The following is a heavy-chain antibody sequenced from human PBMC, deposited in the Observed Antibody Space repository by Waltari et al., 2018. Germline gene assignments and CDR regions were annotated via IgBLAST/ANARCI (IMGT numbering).Heavy chain of an antibody. D-gene: IGHD3-10*01. CDR2: ISAYNGNR. V-gene: IGHV1-18*01. Sequence: QVQLVQSGAEVKKPGASVRVSCKASGYTFTNHLFMWVRQAPGHGLEWVGWISAYNGNRNYARKFQDRVTMTTDTSTITAFMELRSLRSDDTAIYYCAKSLRGHYYTDWFDPWGQGTLVSVSS. CDR1: GYTFTNHL. CDR3: AKSLRGHYYTDWFDP. J-gene: IGHJ5*02.